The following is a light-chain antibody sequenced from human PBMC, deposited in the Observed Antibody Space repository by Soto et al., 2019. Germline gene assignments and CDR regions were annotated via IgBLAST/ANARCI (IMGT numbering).Light chain of an antibody. Sequence: QSVLTQRPSASGTPGQRVTISCSGSSSNIGSNIVSWYQKLPGTAPRLLIYSNDHRPSGVPDRFSGSKSGTSASLAISGLQSEDEADYYCATWDDSLEGVLFGGGTKLTVL. J-gene: IGLJ2*01. CDR2: SND. V-gene: IGLV1-44*01. CDR3: ATWDDSLEGVL. CDR1: SSNIGSNI.